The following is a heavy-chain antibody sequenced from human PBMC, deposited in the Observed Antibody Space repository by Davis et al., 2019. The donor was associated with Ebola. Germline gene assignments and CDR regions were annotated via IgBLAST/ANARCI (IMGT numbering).Heavy chain of an antibody. CDR2: ISSSSSYT. D-gene: IGHD2-21*01. J-gene: IGHJ6*02. CDR3: ANYILSHGRDYYYGMDV. CDR1: GFTFSSYA. V-gene: IGHV3-21*05. Sequence: PGGSLRLSCAASGFTFSSYAMSWVRQAPGKGLEWVSYISSSSSYTNYADSVKGRFTISRDNSKNTLYLQMNSLRAEDTAVYYCANYILSHGRDYYYGMDVWGQGTTVTVSS.